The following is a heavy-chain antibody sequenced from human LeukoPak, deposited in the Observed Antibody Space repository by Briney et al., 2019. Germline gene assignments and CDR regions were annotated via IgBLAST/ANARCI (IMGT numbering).Heavy chain of an antibody. J-gene: IGHJ4*02. Sequence: PGGSLRLSCVASGFTFRSYELNWVRQAPGKGLEWVSLISSSGSTIDYADSVKGRFTISRDNAKNSLFLQMNSLRAEDTAVYYCARVDYGIDYWGQGTLVTVSS. CDR1: GFTFRSYE. D-gene: IGHD4/OR15-4a*01. V-gene: IGHV3-48*03. CDR3: ARVDYGIDY. CDR2: ISSSGSTI.